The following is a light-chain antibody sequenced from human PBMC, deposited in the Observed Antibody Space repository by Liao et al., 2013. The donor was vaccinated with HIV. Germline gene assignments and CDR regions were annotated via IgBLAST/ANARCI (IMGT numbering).Light chain of an antibody. V-gene: IGLV3-21*01. Sequence: YVLTQPPSVSVAPGEAARVTCGGDNIGVKSVHWYQQKPGQAPVVVIYYDDNRPSGIPERFSASNSGNTATLTISRVEAGDEADYFCKVWVSHTDGYVFGSGTRVTVL. J-gene: IGLJ1*01. CDR2: YDD. CDR1: NIGVKS. CDR3: KVWVSHTDGYV.